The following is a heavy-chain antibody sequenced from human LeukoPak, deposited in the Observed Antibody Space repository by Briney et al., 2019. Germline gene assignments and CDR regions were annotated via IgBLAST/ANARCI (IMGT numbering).Heavy chain of an antibody. D-gene: IGHD1/OR15-1a*01. CDR1: GFTFSTYA. Sequence: PGGSLRLSCAASGFTFSTYAMSWVRQAPGKGLEWVSAIRDSGGSTYYADSVKARFTISRDNSKSTLFLQMNSLRVEDTAIYYCAKRTDNWNIGGPFDYWGQGTLVTVSS. J-gene: IGHJ4*02. CDR3: AKRTDNWNIGGPFDY. CDR2: IRDSGGST. V-gene: IGHV3-23*01.